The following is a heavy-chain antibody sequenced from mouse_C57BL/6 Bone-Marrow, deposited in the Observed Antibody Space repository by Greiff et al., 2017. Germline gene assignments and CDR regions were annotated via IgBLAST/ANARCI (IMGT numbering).Heavy chain of an antibody. CDR2: IRLKSDNYAT. Sequence: EVKVEESGGGLVQPGGSMKLSCVASGFTFSNYWMNWVRQSPEKGLEWVAQIRLKSDNYATHYAESVKGRFTISRDDSKSSVYLQMNNLRAEDTGIHYCTRDHGGFAYWGQGTLVTVSA. J-gene: IGHJ3*01. V-gene: IGHV6-3*01. CDR1: GFTFSNYW. D-gene: IGHD2-13*01. CDR3: TRDHGGFAY.